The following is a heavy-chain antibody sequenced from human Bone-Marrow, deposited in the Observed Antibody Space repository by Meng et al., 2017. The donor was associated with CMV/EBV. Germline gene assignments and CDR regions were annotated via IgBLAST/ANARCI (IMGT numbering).Heavy chain of an antibody. CDR3: AREGGPYYDYWSGSYDNNYYGMNV. V-gene: IGHV4-59*01. D-gene: IGHD3-3*01. J-gene: IGHJ6*02. Sequence: SETLSLTCTVSGGSISSYYWSWIRQPPGKGLEWIGYIYYSGSTNYNPSLKSRVTISVDTSKNQFSLKLSSVTAADTAVYYCAREGGPYYDYWSGSYDNNYYGMNVWGQGTTVTVSS. CDR1: GGSISSYY. CDR2: IYYSGST.